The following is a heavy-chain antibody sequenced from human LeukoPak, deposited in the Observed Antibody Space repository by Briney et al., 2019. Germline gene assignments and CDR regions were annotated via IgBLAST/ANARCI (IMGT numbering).Heavy chain of an antibody. J-gene: IGHJ3*01. V-gene: IGHV3-30*02. Sequence: GGSLRLSCAASGFTFSSYDMYWVRQAPGKGLDWVAFVRYDGSQKYYADSVKGRFTLSRDNSKNTLYLQMNSLRAEDTAVFYCAKGRWGLTINNFDLWGQGTMVTVSS. CDR1: GFTFSSYD. CDR2: VRYDGSQK. D-gene: IGHD3/OR15-3a*01. CDR3: AKGRWGLTINNFDL.